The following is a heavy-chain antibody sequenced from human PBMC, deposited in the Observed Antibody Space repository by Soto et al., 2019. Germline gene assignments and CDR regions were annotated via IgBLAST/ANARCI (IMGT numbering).Heavy chain of an antibody. CDR2: IYYSGST. Sequence: SETLSLTCTVTGDSISSRSYYWGWIRQPPGKGLEWIGSIYYSGSTYNNPSLRSRVSMSIDTSKDQFSLKLKSVTAADTALYFCASQRTSVVTQASFDVCGPGSLVTV. CDR3: ASQRTSVVTQASFDV. V-gene: IGHV4-39*01. J-gene: IGHJ4*03. CDR1: GDSISSRSYY. D-gene: IGHD2-21*02.